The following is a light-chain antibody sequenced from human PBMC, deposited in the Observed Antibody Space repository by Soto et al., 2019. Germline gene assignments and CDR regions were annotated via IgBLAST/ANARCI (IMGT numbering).Light chain of an antibody. CDR2: DVN. Sequence: QSALPQPRSVSGSPGQSVTISCSDVGGYNYVSWYQQHPGKAPKLIIYDVNKRPSGVPDRFSGSQSGNTASLTISGLQAEDEADYHCCSYAGSYTDVFGTGTKVTVL. V-gene: IGLV2-11*01. J-gene: IGLJ1*01. CDR3: CSYAGSYTDV. CDR1: DVGGYNY.